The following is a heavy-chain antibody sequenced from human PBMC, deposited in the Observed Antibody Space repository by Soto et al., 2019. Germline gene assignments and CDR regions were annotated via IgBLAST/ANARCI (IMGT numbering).Heavy chain of an antibody. CDR2: IWYDGSNK. CDR3: ARLIGYCTNCVCSTGDY. CDR1: GFTFSSYG. J-gene: IGHJ4*02. Sequence: GESLRLSCAASGFTFSSYGMHWVRQAPGKGLEWVAVIWYDGSNKYYADSVKGRFTISRDNSKNTLYLQMNSLRAEDTAVDFCARLIGYCTNCVCSTGDYWGQGKPVTVSS. D-gene: IGHD2-8*01. V-gene: IGHV3-33*01.